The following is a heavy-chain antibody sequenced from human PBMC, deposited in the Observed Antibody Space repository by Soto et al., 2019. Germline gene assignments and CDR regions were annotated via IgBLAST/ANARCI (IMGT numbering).Heavy chain of an antibody. Sequence: GGSLRLSCAASGFTFSSYAMSWVRQAPGKGLEWVSAISGSGGSTYYADSVKGRFTISRDNSKNTLYPQMNSLRAEDTAVYYCAKHDYGGNMGTEYFQHWGQGTLVTVSS. CDR1: GFTFSSYA. CDR2: ISGSGGST. J-gene: IGHJ1*01. D-gene: IGHD4-17*01. V-gene: IGHV3-23*01. CDR3: AKHDYGGNMGTEYFQH.